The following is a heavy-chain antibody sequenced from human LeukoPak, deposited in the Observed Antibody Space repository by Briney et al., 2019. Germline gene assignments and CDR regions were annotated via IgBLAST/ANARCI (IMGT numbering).Heavy chain of an antibody. D-gene: IGHD3-3*01. CDR1: GGSISSSSYY. V-gene: IGHV4-39*01. CDR2: IYYSGST. J-gene: IGHJ4*02. CDR3: ARSPTYYDFWSGYYPFDY. Sequence: SETLSLTCAVSGGSISSSSYYWGWIRQPPGKGLEWIGSIYYSGSTYYNPSLKSRVTISVDTSKNQFSLKLSPVTAADTAVYYCARSPTYYDFWSGYYPFDYWGQGTLVTVSS.